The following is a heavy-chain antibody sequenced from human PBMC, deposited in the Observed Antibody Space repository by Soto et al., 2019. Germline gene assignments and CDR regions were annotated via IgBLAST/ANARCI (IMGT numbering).Heavy chain of an antibody. CDR1: GFTVSNNY. J-gene: IGHJ4*02. Sequence: EVQLVESGGGLIQPGGSLRLSCAVSGFTVSNNYMSWVRQAPGKGLEGVSVIYSGGYTAYGDSVKGRFTISRDNSKNTPYPKMNGLGADDRAVFCCAAARGGGGYWGQGTLVTVSS. D-gene: IGHD3-10*01. CDR2: IYSGGYT. CDR3: AAARGGGGY. V-gene: IGHV3-53*01.